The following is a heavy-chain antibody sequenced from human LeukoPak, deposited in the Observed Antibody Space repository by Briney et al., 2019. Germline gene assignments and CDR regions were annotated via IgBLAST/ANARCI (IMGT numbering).Heavy chain of an antibody. CDR3: ARGRGEVAAHNHFEY. D-gene: IGHD2-15*01. V-gene: IGHV7-4-1*02. Sequence: ASVKVSCKASGYTFTSYAMNWVRQAPGQGLEWMGWINTNTGNPTYAQGFTGRFVFSLDTSVSTEYLQISSLKAEENAVSYCARGRGEVAAHNHFEYWGQGTLVTVSS. J-gene: IGHJ4*02. CDR2: INTNTGNP. CDR1: GYTFTSYA.